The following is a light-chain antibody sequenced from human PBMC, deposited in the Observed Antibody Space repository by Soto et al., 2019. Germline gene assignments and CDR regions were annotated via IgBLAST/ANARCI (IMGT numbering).Light chain of an antibody. V-gene: IGKV1-39*01. J-gene: IGKJ4*01. CDR3: QQGAFTLT. CDR1: QSISTY. CDR2: VAS. Sequence: DIQMTQSPSSLSASVGDRVTITCRASQSISTYLNWYQQKLGKAPKLLISVASSLQGGVPSRFSGSGSGTDFTRTISRLQPEDFATYYCQQGAFTLTFGGGTKLEIK.